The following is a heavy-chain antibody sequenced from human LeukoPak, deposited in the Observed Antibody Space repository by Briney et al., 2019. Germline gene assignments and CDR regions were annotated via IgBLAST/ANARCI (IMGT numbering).Heavy chain of an antibody. V-gene: IGHV3-23*01. CDR2: ISGGGGST. D-gene: IGHD3-10*01. CDR3: AKDWDYYGSGSYSDY. Sequence: QSGGSLRLSCAASGFTFSSYAMRWVRQAPGKGLEWVSSISGGGGSTYYADSVKGRFTISRDNSKNTLYLQMNSLRAEDTAVYYCAKDWDYYGSGSYSDYWGQGTLVTVSS. CDR1: GFTFSSYA. J-gene: IGHJ4*02.